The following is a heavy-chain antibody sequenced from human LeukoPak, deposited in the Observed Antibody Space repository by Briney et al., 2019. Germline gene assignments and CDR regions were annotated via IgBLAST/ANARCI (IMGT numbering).Heavy chain of an antibody. Sequence: PGGSLRLSCSASGFSFSSYAMHWVGQAPGKGLEYVSAISDSGGSTYYADSVKGRFTISRDNSKNTLYLQMSSLRAEDTAVYFCVRGYSFGPYGMDVWGQGTTVTVSS. CDR1: GFSFSSYA. CDR2: ISDSGGST. CDR3: VRGYSFGPYGMDV. V-gene: IGHV3-64D*09. D-gene: IGHD2-15*01. J-gene: IGHJ6*02.